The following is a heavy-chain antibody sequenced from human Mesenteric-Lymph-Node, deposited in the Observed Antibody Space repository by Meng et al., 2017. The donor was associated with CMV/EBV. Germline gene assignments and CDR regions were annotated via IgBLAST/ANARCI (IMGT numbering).Heavy chain of an antibody. D-gene: IGHD6-13*01. V-gene: IGHV4-39*01. CDR2: IYYSGST. CDR3: ARHGAAAGIG. Sequence: SETLSLTCTVSGGSISSSSYYWGWIRQPPGKGLEWIGSIYYSGSTYYNPSLKSRVTISVDTSKNQFSLKLSSVTAADTAVYYCARHGAAAGIGWGQGTRVTVSS. CDR1: GGSISSSSYY. J-gene: IGHJ4*02.